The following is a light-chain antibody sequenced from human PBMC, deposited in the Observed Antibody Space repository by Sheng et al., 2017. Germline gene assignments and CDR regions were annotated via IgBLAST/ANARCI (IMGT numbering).Light chain of an antibody. CDR1: QGISSW. J-gene: IGKJ2*03. CDR2: AS. CDR3: QQYYSTPYS. V-gene: IGKV1-NL1*01. Sequence: DIQMTQSPSTLSASVGDRVTITCRASQGISSWLAWYQQKPGKAPKLLLYASRLESGVPSRFSGGGSGTDYTLTISSLQPEDFATYYCQQYYSTPYSFGQGTKAEIK.